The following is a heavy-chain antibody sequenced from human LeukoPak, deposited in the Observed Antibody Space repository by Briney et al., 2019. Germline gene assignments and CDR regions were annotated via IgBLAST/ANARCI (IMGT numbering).Heavy chain of an antibody. CDR1: GYTFTGYY. CDR2: INPNSGGT. D-gene: IGHD3-22*01. Sequence: ASVKVSCKASGYTFTGYYMHWVRQAPGQGLEWMGWINPNSGGTNYAQKFQGRVTMTRDTSTSTAYMELSSLRSEDTAVYYCARSQAGDSSIDYWGQGTLVTVSS. J-gene: IGHJ4*02. V-gene: IGHV1-2*02. CDR3: ARSQAGDSSIDY.